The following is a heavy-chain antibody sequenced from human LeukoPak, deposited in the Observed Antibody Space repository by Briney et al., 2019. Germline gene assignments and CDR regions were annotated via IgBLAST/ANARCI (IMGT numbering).Heavy chain of an antibody. V-gene: IGHV4-4*07. CDR2: IYTSGST. D-gene: IGHD6-13*01. CDR1: GGSFTTYY. J-gene: IGHJ5*02. CDR3: AGGVLELVFDP. Sequence: SETLSLTCTVSGGSFTTYYWSWIRQPAGRGLEWIGRIYTSGSTNYNPSLKSRVTISVDTSKNQFSLKLSSVTAADTAVYYCAGGVLELVFDPWGQGTLVTVSS.